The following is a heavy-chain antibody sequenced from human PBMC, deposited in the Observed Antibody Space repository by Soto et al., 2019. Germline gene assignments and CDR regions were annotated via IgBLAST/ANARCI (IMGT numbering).Heavy chain of an antibody. D-gene: IGHD3-3*01. Sequence: SETLSLTCAVSGGSISSGGYSWSWIRQPPGKGLEWIGYIYHSGGTYYNPSLKSRVIISVDTSKNQFALKLSSVTAADTAVYYCARGPETPMTFGVVRPYFFDYWGQGSLVTVSS. CDR1: GGSISSGGYS. CDR3: ARGPETPMTFGVVRPYFFDY. CDR2: IYHSGGT. V-gene: IGHV4-30-2*01. J-gene: IGHJ4*02.